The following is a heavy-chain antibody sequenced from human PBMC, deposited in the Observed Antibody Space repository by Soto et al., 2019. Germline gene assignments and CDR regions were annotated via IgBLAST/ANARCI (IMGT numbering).Heavy chain of an antibody. CDR2: INSDGSST. CDR3: ARGVSYRSRSSLRAATRLYGMDV. Sequence: GGSLRLSCAASGFTFSSYWMHWVRQAPGKGLVWVSRINSDGSSTSYADSVKGRFTISRDNAKNTLYLQMNSLRAEDTAVYYCARGVSYRSRSSLRAATRLYGMDVWGQGTTVTVSS. D-gene: IGHD3-10*01. V-gene: IGHV3-74*01. CDR1: GFTFSSYW. J-gene: IGHJ6*02.